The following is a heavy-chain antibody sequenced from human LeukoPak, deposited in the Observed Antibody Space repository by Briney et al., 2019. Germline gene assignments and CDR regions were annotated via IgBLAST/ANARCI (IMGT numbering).Heavy chain of an antibody. J-gene: IGHJ4*02. CDR2: IDPSDSYT. D-gene: IGHD2-21*02. CDR3: ARPDCSGSDCKLLPY. Sequence: GESLKISCKGSGYSFTNYWISWVRQMPGKGLEWMGRIDPSDSYTNYSPSFQGHVTISVDKSITTAYLQWNSLKASDTAMYYCARPDCSGSDCKLLPYWGPGTLVTVSS. CDR1: GYSFTNYW. V-gene: IGHV5-10-1*01.